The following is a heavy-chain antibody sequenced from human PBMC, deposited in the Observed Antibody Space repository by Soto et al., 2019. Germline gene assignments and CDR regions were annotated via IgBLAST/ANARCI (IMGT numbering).Heavy chain of an antibody. J-gene: IGHJ4*02. Sequence: SETLSLTCTVSGGSISSYYWGWMRQPPGKGLEWIASFFIGGNTNYNPSLKSRVTISVDTSKNQFSLKLSSVTAADTAVYYCARHPPSSVYYGAGGYFDYWGQGTLVTVSS. CDR1: GGSISSYY. CDR2: FFIGGNT. V-gene: IGHV4-59*08. D-gene: IGHD3-10*01. CDR3: ARHPPSSVYYGAGGYFDY.